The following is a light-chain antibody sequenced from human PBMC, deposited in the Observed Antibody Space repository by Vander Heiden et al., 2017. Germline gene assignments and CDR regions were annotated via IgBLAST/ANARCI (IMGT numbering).Light chain of an antibody. CDR2: EVS. CDR3: CSYAGSSTWV. Sequence: QSALTQPAPVSGSPGQPITISCTGTSSDVGSYNHVSWYQQHPGKAPKLMIYEVSKRPSGVSNRFSGSKSGNTASLTISGLQAEDEANYYCCSYAGSSTWVFGGGTKLTVL. CDR1: SSDVGSYNH. J-gene: IGLJ2*01. V-gene: IGLV2-23*02.